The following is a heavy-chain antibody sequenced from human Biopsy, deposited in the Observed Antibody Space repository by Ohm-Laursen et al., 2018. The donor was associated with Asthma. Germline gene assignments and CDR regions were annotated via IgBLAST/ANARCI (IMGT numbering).Heavy chain of an antibody. CDR3: ARDRSYSSSASFGLHYGMDV. V-gene: IGHV4-31*03. CDR1: GGSIRSGGYY. Sequence: SETLSLTCTVSGGSIRSGGYYWSWIRQPPGKGLEWIGYIDNSGGTDYNPSLKSRLTISIDTSKNQFSLKLSSLTAADTAVYYCARDRSYSSSASFGLHYGMDVWGQGTTVTVSS. J-gene: IGHJ6*02. D-gene: IGHD6-6*01. CDR2: IDNSGGT.